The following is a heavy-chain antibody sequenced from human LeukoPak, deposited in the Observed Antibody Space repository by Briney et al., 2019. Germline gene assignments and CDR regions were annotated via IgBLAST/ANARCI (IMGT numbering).Heavy chain of an antibody. V-gene: IGHV5-51*01. Sequence: GESLKISCNGSGYXFTTYWICWVRQMPGKGLEWMGIIYPGDSDIRYSPSFQGQVTFSADKSISTAYLQWSSLKASDTAMYYCARLEKGTMIYWGQGTLVTVSS. D-gene: IGHD3-22*01. CDR2: IYPGDSDI. CDR1: GYXFTTYW. J-gene: IGHJ1*01. CDR3: ARLEKGTMIY.